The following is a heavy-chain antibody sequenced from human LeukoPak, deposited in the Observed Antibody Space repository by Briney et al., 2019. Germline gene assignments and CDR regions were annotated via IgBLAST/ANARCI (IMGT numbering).Heavy chain of an antibody. V-gene: IGHV3-23*01. CDR3: ATVKYDYGDPVGWFDP. CDR2: ISGRGDST. Sequence: GGSLRLSCAVSGFTFTNYPMSWVRQAPGKGLEWVSVISGRGDSTYYADSVKGRFTISRDNSKNTLYLQMTSLRADDTAVYYCATVKYDYGDPVGWFDPWGQGTLVTVSS. J-gene: IGHJ5*02. CDR1: GFTFTNYP. D-gene: IGHD4-17*01.